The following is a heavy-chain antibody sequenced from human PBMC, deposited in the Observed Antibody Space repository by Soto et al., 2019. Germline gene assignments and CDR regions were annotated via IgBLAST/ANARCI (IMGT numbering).Heavy chain of an antibody. Sequence: PSETLSLTCSVSGGSVSSGGYYWGWVRQAPGRGLEWVSAISGSGATTYYPDSVKGRFTISRDNSKNTLYLQMNNLRADDTAVYYCTKGGIPRRYNIPKVDFDYWGQGSLVTVSS. V-gene: IGHV3-23*01. CDR1: GGSVSSGGYY. J-gene: IGHJ4*02. CDR3: TKGGIPRRYNIPKVDFDY. CDR2: ISGSGATT. D-gene: IGHD1-1*01.